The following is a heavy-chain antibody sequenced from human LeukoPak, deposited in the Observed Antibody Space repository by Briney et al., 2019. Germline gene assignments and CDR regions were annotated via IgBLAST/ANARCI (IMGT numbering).Heavy chain of an antibody. V-gene: IGHV1-69*04. J-gene: IGHJ4*02. CDR2: IIPILGIA. D-gene: IGHD6-13*01. CDR1: GGTFSSYA. Sequence: ASVNVSCKASGGTFSSYAMSWVRQAPGQGLEWMGSIIPILGIANYAQKFQGRVTITADKSTSTAYMELSSLRSEDTAVYYCARVIRTAAAGTDYFDYWGQGTLDTVSS. CDR3: ARVIRTAAAGTDYFDY.